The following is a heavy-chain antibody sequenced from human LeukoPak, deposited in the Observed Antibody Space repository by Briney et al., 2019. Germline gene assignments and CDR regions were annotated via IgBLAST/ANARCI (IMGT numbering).Heavy chain of an antibody. Sequence: SETLSLTCTVSGGSISSYYWSWIRQPPGKGLEGIGYIYYSGSTNYNPSLKSRVTISVDTSKNQFSLKLSSVTAADTAVYYCARLSGSRITIFGVVIKGYYFDYWGQGTLVTVSS. D-gene: IGHD3-3*01. CDR2: IYYSGST. CDR1: GGSISSYY. CDR3: ARLSGSRITIFGVVIKGYYFDY. J-gene: IGHJ4*02. V-gene: IGHV4-59*01.